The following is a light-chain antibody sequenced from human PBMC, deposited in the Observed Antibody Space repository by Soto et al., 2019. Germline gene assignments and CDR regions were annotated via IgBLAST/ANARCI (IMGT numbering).Light chain of an antibody. Sequence: EIVLTQSPGILSLSPGERAILFCRTGQSVDCNFLAWYQHKSGQAPSLLVYGSSTRAAGVTDRFSGSGSGTDFTLTISRLEPEDCAVKYCQQYDRSPLLYTFGQGTKLRVK. CDR3: QQYDRSPLLYT. V-gene: IGKV3-20*01. CDR1: QSVDCNF. CDR2: GSS. J-gene: IGKJ2*01.